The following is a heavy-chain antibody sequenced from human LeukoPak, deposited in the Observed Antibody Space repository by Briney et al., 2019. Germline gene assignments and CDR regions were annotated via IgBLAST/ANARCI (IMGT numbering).Heavy chain of an antibody. CDR1: GFTFTTYW. Sequence: GESLRLSCAASGFTFTTYWMSWVRQLPGKGLEWVANINQDGTEKYYVDSVKGRFTISRDNAKNSLDLQMNSLRVEDAGIYYCVKVAKYYYGSETYYFFEHWGQGTPVTASS. V-gene: IGHV3-7*01. J-gene: IGHJ4*02. CDR2: INQDGTEK. D-gene: IGHD3-10*01. CDR3: VKVAKYYYGSETYYFFEH.